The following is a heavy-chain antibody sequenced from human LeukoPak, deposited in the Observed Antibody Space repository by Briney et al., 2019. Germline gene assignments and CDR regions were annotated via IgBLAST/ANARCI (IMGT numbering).Heavy chain of an antibody. CDR2: IYTSGST. Sequence: SQTLSLTCTVSGGSISSGRYYWSWIRQPAGKGLEWIGRIYTSGSTNYNPSLKSRVTISVDTSKNQFSLKLSSVTAADTAVYYCARDGALGAAGTFDYWGQGTLVTVSS. J-gene: IGHJ4*02. CDR3: ARDGALGAAGTFDY. D-gene: IGHD1-26*01. CDR1: GGSISSGRYY. V-gene: IGHV4-61*02.